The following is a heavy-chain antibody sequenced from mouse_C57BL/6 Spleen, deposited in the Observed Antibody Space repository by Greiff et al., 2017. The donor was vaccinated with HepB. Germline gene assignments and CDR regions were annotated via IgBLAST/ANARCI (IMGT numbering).Heavy chain of an antibody. V-gene: IGHV1-81*01. CDR3: ARGGDYYGSSWDY. CDR1: GYTFTSYG. D-gene: IGHD1-1*01. Sequence: VKLQQSGAELARPGASVKLSCKASGYTFTSYGISWVKQRTGQGLEWIGEIYPRSGNTYYNEKFKGKATLTADKSSSTAYMELRSLTSEDSAVYFCARGGDYYGSSWDYWGQGTTLTVSS. CDR2: IYPRSGNT. J-gene: IGHJ2*01.